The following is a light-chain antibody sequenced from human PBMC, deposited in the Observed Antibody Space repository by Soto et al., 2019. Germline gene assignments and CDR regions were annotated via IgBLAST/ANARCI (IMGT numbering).Light chain of an antibody. V-gene: IGKV1-5*01. J-gene: IGKJ1*01. CDR1: ESIDNW. Sequence: DIQMTQSPSTLSASVGDTVTITCRASESIDNWLAWYQQKPGKAPKLLIFAASTLVRGVPSRFSGRGSGTEFTHTISSLQADDYATFYCQQYHTDWTFGQGTKVEIK. CDR2: AAS. CDR3: QQYHTDWT.